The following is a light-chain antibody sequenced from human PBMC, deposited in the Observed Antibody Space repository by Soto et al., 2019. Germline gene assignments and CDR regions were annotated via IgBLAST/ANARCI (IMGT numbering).Light chain of an antibody. CDR2: GAS. CDR1: QSVSSN. CDR3: QQYINLWK. J-gene: IGKJ1*01. Sequence: EIVMTQSPATLSVSPGERVTLSCRASQSVSSNLAWYQHKPGQSPRLLIYGASTRATGIPARFSGSGSGTEFTLIISSLQSEDFAVYYCQQYINLWKLGQGTKVDIK. V-gene: IGKV3-15*01.